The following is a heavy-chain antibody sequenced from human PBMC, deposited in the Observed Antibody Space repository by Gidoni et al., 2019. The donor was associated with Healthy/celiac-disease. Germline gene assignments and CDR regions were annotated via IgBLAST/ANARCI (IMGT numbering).Heavy chain of an antibody. CDR2: IRWKSGSI. V-gene: IGHV3-9*01. J-gene: IGHJ4*02. D-gene: IGHD3-22*01. CDR1: GLPFDAYA. CDR3: AKDITRAVVVITSLDY. Sequence: EVQLVESGGGLVKPGRSLRISCGAPGLPFDAYAMTWVRQAPGKGLEGVSGIRWKSGSIGYADSVKGRLTISRDNAKNSLYLQMNSLRAEDTALYYCAKDITRAVVVITSLDYWGQGTLVTVSS.